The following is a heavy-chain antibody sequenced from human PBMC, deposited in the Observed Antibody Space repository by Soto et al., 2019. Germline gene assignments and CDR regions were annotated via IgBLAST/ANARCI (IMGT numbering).Heavy chain of an antibody. CDR1: GDSISSGGW. CDR2: IYHSGST. D-gene: IGHD5-12*01. Sequence: QVQLQESGPGVVKPSGTLSLTCAVSGDSISSGGWWSWVRQPPGKGLEWIREIYHSGSTNYNPSRKSRVTILVDMSKNHFSLNLNSVNVADTAIYYCAKDGRNGYNLFYWGQGTRVTVSS. V-gene: IGHV4-4*02. CDR3: AKDGRNGYNLFY. J-gene: IGHJ4*02.